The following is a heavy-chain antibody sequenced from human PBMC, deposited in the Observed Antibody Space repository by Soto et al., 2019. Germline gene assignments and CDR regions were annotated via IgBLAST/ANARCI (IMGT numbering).Heavy chain of an antibody. J-gene: IGHJ6*02. V-gene: IGHV1-24*01. CDR3: ATTPADTAMVAQYYYYYHGMDV. Sequence: ASVKVSCKVSGYTLTELSMHWVRQAPGKGLEWMGGFDPEDGETIYAQKFQGRVTMTEDTSTDTAYMELSSLRSEDTAVYYCATTPADTAMVAQYYYYYHGMDVWGQGTTVTVSS. D-gene: IGHD5-18*01. CDR2: FDPEDGET. CDR1: GYTLTELS.